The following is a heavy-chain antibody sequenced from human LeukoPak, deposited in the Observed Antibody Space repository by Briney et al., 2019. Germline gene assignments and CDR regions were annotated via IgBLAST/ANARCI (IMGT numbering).Heavy chain of an antibody. Sequence: SVKVSCKASGGTFSSYTISWVRQAPGQGLEWMGRIIPILGIANYAQKFQGRVTITTDESTSTAYMELSSLRSEDTAVYYCASTSPYCGGDCSIDYWGQGTLVTVSS. CDR1: GGTFSSYT. CDR3: ASTSPYCGGDCSIDY. D-gene: IGHD2-21*02. V-gene: IGHV1-69*02. CDR2: IIPILGIA. J-gene: IGHJ4*02.